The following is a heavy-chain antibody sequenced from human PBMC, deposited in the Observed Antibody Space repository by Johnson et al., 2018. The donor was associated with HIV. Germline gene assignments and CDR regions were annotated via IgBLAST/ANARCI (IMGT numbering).Heavy chain of an antibody. J-gene: IGHJ3*01. V-gene: IGHV3-20*04. CDR1: GFTLDDYG. CDR3: AKGDWNDVQDAFDV. D-gene: IGHD1-1*01. CDR2: INWNGGST. Sequence: VQLVESGGVVVQPGGSLRLSCAASGFTLDDYGMSWVRQAPGKGLEWVSGINWNGGSTGYADSVKGRFTISRDNAKNYLYLHMSNLRAEDTAIYYCAKGDWNDVQDAFDVWGQGTMVIVSS.